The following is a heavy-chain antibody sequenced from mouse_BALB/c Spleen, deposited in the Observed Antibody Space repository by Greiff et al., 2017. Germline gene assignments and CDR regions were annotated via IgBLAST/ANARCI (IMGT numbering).Heavy chain of an antibody. D-gene: IGHD2-1*01. CDR2: INPSNGRT. CDR1: GYTFTSYW. CDR3: ARGRYGNYGGFYAMDY. J-gene: IGHJ4*01. V-gene: IGHV1S81*02. Sequence: QVQLQQPGAELVKPGASVKLSCKASGYTFTSYWMHWVKQRPGQGLEWIGEINPSNGRTNYNEKFKSKATLTVDKSSSTAYMQLSSLTSEDSAVYYCARGRYGNYGGFYAMDYWGQGTSVTVSS.